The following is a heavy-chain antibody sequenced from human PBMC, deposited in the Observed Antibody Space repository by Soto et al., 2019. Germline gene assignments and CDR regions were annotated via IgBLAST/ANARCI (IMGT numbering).Heavy chain of an antibody. J-gene: IGHJ3*02. CDR2: ISPYNGNT. D-gene: IGHD5-12*01. CDR1: GYTFISYG. CDR3: ARDQTKWLTDAFDI. Sequence: HVPLVQSGAEVNKPGASLKVSCKASGYTFISYGVSWVRQAPGQGLEWLGWISPYNGNTNYAQKFQGRITMTTDTSTSTVYMDLRSLRTDDTAVYYCARDQTKWLTDAFDIWGQGTMAVVSS. V-gene: IGHV1-18*01.